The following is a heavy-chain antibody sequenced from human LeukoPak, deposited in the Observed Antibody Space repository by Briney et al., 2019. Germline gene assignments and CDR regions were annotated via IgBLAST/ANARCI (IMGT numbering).Heavy chain of an antibody. V-gene: IGHV4-39*01. CDR1: GGSISSSSYY. Sequence: SETLSLTCTVSGGSISSSSYYWGWIRQPPGKGLEWIGSIYYSGSTYYNPSLKSRVTISVDTSKNQFSLKLSSVTAADTAVYYCARASSGWHIGAFDIWGQGTMVTVSS. CDR2: IYYSGST. J-gene: IGHJ3*02. CDR3: ARASSGWHIGAFDI. D-gene: IGHD6-19*01.